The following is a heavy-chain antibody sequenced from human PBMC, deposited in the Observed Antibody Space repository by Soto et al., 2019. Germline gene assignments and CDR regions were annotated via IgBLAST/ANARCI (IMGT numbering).Heavy chain of an antibody. V-gene: IGHV3-30*18. D-gene: IGHD6-19*01. CDR2: ISYDGSNK. J-gene: IGHJ4*02. CDR1: GFTFSSYG. Sequence: QVQLVESGGGVVQPGRSLRLSCAASGFTFSSYGMHWVRQAPGKGLEWVAVISYDGSNKYYADSVKGRFTISRDNSKNTLYLQMNSLRAEDTAVYYCAKASLRPLGLGSGWTFDYWGQGTLVTVSS. CDR3: AKASLRPLGLGSGWTFDY.